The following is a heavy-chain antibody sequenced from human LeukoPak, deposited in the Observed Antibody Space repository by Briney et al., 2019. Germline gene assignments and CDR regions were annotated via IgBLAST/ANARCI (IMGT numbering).Heavy chain of an antibody. V-gene: IGHV3-23*01. CDR2: ILGLGGASRT. CDR1: GFTFSNYG. Sequence: GGSLRLSCAASGFTFSNYGMSWVRQAPGKGLEWVSGILGLGGASRTYYADSVKGRFTISRDNSKNTLYLQMNSLRAEDTAVYYCAHGTMYQLDYWGQGTLVTVSS. D-gene: IGHD2-2*01. J-gene: IGHJ4*02. CDR3: AHGTMYQLDY.